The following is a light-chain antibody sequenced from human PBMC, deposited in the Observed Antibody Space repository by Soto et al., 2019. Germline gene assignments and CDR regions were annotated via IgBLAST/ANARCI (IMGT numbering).Light chain of an antibody. J-gene: IGKJ2*01. CDR1: QSVLYSSNNKNY. CDR2: WAS. Sequence: DIVMTQSPDSLAVSLGERATINCKSSQSVLYSSNNKNYLAWYQQKPGQPPKLLIYWASTRESGVPDRFSGSGSGTDFTITISSLQAEDVAVYYCQQYYSTPYTFGQGTKLELK. CDR3: QQYYSTPYT. V-gene: IGKV4-1*01.